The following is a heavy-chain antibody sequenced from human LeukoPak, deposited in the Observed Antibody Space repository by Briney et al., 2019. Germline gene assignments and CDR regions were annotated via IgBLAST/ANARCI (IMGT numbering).Heavy chain of an antibody. Sequence: GGSLRLSCAASGFTFSSYAMGWVCQAPGKGLEWVSAISGSGGGTYYADSVKDRFTISRDYSNNTLYLQMNSLRADDTAVYYCAKVASADAQARLNYWGQGTLVTVSS. CDR2: ISGSGGGT. V-gene: IGHV3-23*01. CDR3: AKVASADAQARLNY. D-gene: IGHD6-19*01. J-gene: IGHJ4*02. CDR1: GFTFSSYA.